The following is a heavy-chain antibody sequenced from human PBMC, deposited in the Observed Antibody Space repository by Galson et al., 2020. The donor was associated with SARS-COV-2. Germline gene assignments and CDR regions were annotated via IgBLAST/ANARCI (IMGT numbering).Heavy chain of an antibody. D-gene: IGHD2-2*01. CDR3: ARIGYSSSSFDF. CDR1: GFIFSNYW. CDR2: IKQDGSEI. J-gene: IGHJ4*02. V-gene: IGHV3-7*01. Sequence: GSLRLSCAASGFIFSNYWLSWVRQAPGKGLEWVANIKQDGSEIHSVDSVKGRFTMSRDNAKNSVYLQINSLRAEDTAVFYCARIGYSSSSFDFWGQGTLVTVSS.